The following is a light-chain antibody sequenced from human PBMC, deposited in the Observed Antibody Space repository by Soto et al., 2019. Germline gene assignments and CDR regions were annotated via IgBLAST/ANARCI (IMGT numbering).Light chain of an antibody. Sequence: DVVMTQSPDSLAVSLGDRATINCRSSQSLLYSSNNKNYLAWYQQKPGQPPKLLIYWSSIRQSGVPDRFSGSGSGTDFTLTISSLQAEDVAVYYCQQYYSAPRTFGQGTKVEIK. CDR2: WSS. CDR3: QQYYSAPRT. J-gene: IGKJ1*01. V-gene: IGKV4-1*01. CDR1: QSLLYSSNNKNY.